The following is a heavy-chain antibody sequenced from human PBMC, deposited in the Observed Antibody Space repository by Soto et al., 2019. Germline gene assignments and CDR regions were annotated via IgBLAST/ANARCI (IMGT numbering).Heavy chain of an antibody. CDR1: GFTFSSYA. J-gene: IGHJ4*02. V-gene: IGHV3-23*01. D-gene: IGHD3-16*01. CDR3: AKVLRGGAMPGPDY. Sequence: GGSLRLSCAASGFTFSSYAMSWVRQAPGKGLEWVSAISGSGGSTYHADSVKGRFTISRDNSKNTLYLQMNSLRAEDTAVYYCAKVLRGGAMPGPDYWGQGTLVTVSS. CDR2: ISGSGGST.